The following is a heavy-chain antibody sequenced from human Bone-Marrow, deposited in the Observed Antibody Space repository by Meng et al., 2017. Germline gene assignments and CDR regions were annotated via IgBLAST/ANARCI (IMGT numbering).Heavy chain of an antibody. V-gene: IGHV1-69*05. D-gene: IGHD2-2*01. CDR1: GGIFSNYV. CDR3: ARKAGNCISTTCYSLDY. J-gene: IGHJ4*02. CDR2: INAVFGTT. Sequence: SVKVSCKALGGIFSNYVIGWVRQAPGQGLEWMGGINAVFGTTNYAQKFQGRVTITTDESTSTVYMELTRLTSEDTAAYFCARKAGNCISTTCYSLDYWGQGTLVTGAS.